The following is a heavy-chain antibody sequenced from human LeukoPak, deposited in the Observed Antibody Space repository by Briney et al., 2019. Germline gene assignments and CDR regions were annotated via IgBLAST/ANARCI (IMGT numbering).Heavy chain of an antibody. V-gene: IGHV3-21*01. CDR1: VFTFSAYS. CDR3: ARGGFNMVRGVIIPSNSYYYYMDI. D-gene: IGHD3-10*01. Sequence: RGWALRLSCAVSVFTFSAYSMNWVRQAPGKELEGVSSITSGDFVYFADSLKGRFTISRDNAKSSLYLQMNSLRAENTAVYYCARGGFNMVRGVIIPSNSYYYYMDIWGKGTTVTVSS. J-gene: IGHJ6*03. CDR2: ITSGDFV.